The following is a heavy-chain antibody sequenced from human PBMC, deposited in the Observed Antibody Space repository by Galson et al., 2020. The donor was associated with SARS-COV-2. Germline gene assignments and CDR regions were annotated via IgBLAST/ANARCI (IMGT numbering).Heavy chain of an antibody. CDR2: IYSSGGT. V-gene: IGHV4-61*02. CDR1: GGSIPSGRYF. CDR3: AYNRQGYPVSS. Sequence: SETLSLTCTVSGGSIPSGRYFWTWIRQPAGKGLEWIGRIYSSGGTDYNPSLKSRVTISVDTSKNQFSLTLNSVTAADSAVYYCAYNRQGYPVSSWGQGTLVTVSS. J-gene: IGHJ5*02. D-gene: IGHD5-12*01.